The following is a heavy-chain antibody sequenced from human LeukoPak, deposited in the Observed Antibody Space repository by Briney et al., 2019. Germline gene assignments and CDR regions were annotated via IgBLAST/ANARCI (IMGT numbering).Heavy chain of an antibody. D-gene: IGHD2-15*01. V-gene: IGHV3-7*01. CDR1: GFTFSDYW. Sequence: GSLRLSCAASGFTFSDYWMSWARQAPGKGLEWVASIKQDGSEKNYVDSVKGRFTVSRDNAKNSLFLQINSLRAEDTAVYYCVRRLVVAGVGDYWGQGTLVTVSS. CDR2: IKQDGSEK. CDR3: VRRLVVAGVGDY. J-gene: IGHJ4*02.